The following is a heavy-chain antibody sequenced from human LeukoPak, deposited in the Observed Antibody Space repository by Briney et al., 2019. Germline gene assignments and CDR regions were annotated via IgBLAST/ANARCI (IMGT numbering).Heavy chain of an antibody. CDR3: AKDLTIFGVVMRAFDI. J-gene: IGHJ3*02. CDR2: ISGSGGST. CDR1: GGSFSGYY. D-gene: IGHD3-3*01. Sequence: PSETLSLTCAVYGGSFSGYYWSWVRQAPGKGLEWVSAISGSGGSTYYADSVKGRFTISRDNSKNTLYLQMNSLRAEDTAVYYCAKDLTIFGVVMRAFDIWGQGTMVTVSS. V-gene: IGHV3-23*01.